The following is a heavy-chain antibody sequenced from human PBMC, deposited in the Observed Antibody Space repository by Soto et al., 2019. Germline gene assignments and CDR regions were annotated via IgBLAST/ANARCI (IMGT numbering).Heavy chain of an antibody. V-gene: IGHV4-34*01. J-gene: IGHJ6*03. CDR1: GTSFSGYY. CDR2: ISHSGST. D-gene: IGHD3-10*01. Sequence: NPSETLSLTCAVYGTSFSGYYWSWIRQAPGKGLEWIGEISHSGSTNYNPSLKSRVMISLDTSKAQFSLKLSSVSAADTAVYYCARGPYGSGIRSPYYNYYMDVWGKGTTVTVSS. CDR3: ARGPYGSGIRSPYYNYYMDV.